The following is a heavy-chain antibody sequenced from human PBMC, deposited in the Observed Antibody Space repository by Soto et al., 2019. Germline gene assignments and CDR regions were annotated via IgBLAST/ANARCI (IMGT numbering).Heavy chain of an antibody. J-gene: IGHJ4*02. CDR1: GGSISSYY. Sequence: SETLSLTCTVSGGSISSYYWSWIRQPPGKGLEWIGYIYYSGSTNYNPSLKSRVTISVDTSKNQFSLKLSSVTAADTAVYYCARVGRRYSGYDYTSYYFDYWGQGTLVTVSS. CDR2: IYYSGST. CDR3: ARVGRRYSGYDYTSYYFDY. V-gene: IGHV4-59*01. D-gene: IGHD5-12*01.